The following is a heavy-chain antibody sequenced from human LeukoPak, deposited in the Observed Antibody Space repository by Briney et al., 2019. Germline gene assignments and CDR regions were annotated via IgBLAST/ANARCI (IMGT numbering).Heavy chain of an antibody. J-gene: IGHJ4*02. CDR3: ARAIYYDSSGPDY. D-gene: IGHD3-22*01. V-gene: IGHV4-4*02. CDR2: IYHSGSP. Sequence: PSENLSLTCAVSGGSISSNNWWGWVRQPPGKGLEWIGEIYHSGSPNYNPSLKSRVTISVDKSRNHFSLNLSSVTAADTAVYYCARAIYYDSSGPDYWGQGTLVTVSS. CDR1: GGSISSNNW.